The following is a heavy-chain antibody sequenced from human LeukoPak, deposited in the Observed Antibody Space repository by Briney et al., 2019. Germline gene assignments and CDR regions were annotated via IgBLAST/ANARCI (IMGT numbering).Heavy chain of an antibody. Sequence: SETLSLTCTASGGSTSSYYWSWIRQPAGKGLEWIGRIYTSGSTNYNPSLKSRVTMSVDTSKNQFSLKLSSVTAADTAVYYCARGFIEWLLLDYWGQGTLVTVSS. J-gene: IGHJ4*02. CDR2: IYTSGST. D-gene: IGHD3-3*01. CDR1: GGSTSSYY. CDR3: ARGFIEWLLLDY. V-gene: IGHV4-4*07.